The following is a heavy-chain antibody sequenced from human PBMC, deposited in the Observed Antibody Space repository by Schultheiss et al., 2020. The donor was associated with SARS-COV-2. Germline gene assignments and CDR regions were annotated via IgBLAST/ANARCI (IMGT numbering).Heavy chain of an antibody. CDR3: ARELGYCSSTSCFSHFDY. J-gene: IGHJ4*02. V-gene: IGHV4-59*12. CDR1: GGSISSYY. CDR2: IYYSGST. D-gene: IGHD2-2*01. Sequence: GSLRLSCTVSGGSISSYYWSWIRQPPGKGLEWIGYIYYSGSTNYNPSLKSRVTISVDTSKNQFSLKLSSVTAADTAVYYCARELGYCSSTSCFSHFDYWGQGTLVTVSS.